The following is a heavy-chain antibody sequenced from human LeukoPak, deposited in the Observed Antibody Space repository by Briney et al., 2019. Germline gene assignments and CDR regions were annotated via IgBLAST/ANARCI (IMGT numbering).Heavy chain of an antibody. CDR3: ARDRSSYFDY. D-gene: IGHD1-14*01. CDR2: IYNSGST. Sequence: SETLSLTCTVSGGSISSNNYYWGWIRQPPGKGLEWIGSIYNSGSTYYNPSLKSRVTISVDTSKNQFALKLSSVTAADTAVYYCARDRSSYFDYWGQGTLVTVSS. J-gene: IGHJ4*02. CDR1: GGSISSNNYY. V-gene: IGHV4-39*01.